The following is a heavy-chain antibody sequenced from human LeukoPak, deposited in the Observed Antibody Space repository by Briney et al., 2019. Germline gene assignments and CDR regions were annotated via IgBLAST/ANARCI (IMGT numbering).Heavy chain of an antibody. J-gene: IGHJ5*02. CDR3: ARVDIVVVPAAGRNWFDP. Sequence: SETLSLTCAVYGGSFSGYYWSWIRQPPGKGLEWIGEINHSGSTNYNPSLKRRVTISVDTSKNQFSLKLSSVTAADTAVYYCARVDIVVVPAAGRNWFDPWGQGTLVTVSS. D-gene: IGHD2-2*01. V-gene: IGHV4-34*01. CDR2: INHSGST. CDR1: GGSFSGYY.